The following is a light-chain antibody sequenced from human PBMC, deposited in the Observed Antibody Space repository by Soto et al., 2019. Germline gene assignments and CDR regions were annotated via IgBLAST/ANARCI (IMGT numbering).Light chain of an antibody. V-gene: IGKV3-20*01. CDR2: GAS. J-gene: IGKJ1*01. CDR1: QSVSSSY. Sequence: EIVLTQSPGTLSLSPGERATLSCRASQSVSSSYLAWYQQKPGQAPRLLIYGASSRAPGIPDRFSGSGSGTDFTLTISRLEPEDFAVYYCQQYGSSFGQGTKVEIK. CDR3: QQYGSS.